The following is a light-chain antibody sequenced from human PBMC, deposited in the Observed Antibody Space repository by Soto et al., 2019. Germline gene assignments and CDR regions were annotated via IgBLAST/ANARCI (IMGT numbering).Light chain of an antibody. CDR1: QTVTSTY. CDR2: GTS. J-gene: IGKJ2*01. Sequence: EIVLTQSPGTLSLSPGERATLSCGASQTVTSTYLAWYQHKPGQAPRLLIYGTSKRAAGIPDRFSGSGSGTDFTLTISRLEPEDFAVYYCQQYGSSSYTFGQGTKLEI. V-gene: IGKV3-20*01. CDR3: QQYGSSSYT.